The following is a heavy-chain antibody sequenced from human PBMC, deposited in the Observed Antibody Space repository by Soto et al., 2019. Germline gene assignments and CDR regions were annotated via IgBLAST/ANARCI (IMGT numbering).Heavy chain of an antibody. J-gene: IGHJ4*02. CDR3: ARAQSVSLYSSGWPFDY. Sequence: GGSLRLSCAASGFTFSDYYMSWIRQAPGKGLEWVSYISSSSSYTNYADSVKGRFTISRDNAKNSLYLQMNSLRAEDTAVYYCARAQSVSLYSSGWPFDYWGQGTLVTVSS. CDR2: ISSSSSYT. D-gene: IGHD6-19*01. V-gene: IGHV3-11*06. CDR1: GFTFSDYY.